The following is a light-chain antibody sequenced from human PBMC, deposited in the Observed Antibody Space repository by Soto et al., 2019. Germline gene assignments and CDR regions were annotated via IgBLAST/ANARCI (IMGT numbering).Light chain of an antibody. CDR2: GAS. Sequence: IVLTQSPGTLSLSPGERATLSCGASQSVTNNFLAWYQQKPGQAPRLLIYGASSRATGVPDRFSGRGSGTEFTLTISRLEPGDFALYYCQQYGTPLFTFGPGTQVDIK. CDR1: QSVTNNF. V-gene: IGKV3-20*01. J-gene: IGKJ3*01. CDR3: QQYGTPLFT.